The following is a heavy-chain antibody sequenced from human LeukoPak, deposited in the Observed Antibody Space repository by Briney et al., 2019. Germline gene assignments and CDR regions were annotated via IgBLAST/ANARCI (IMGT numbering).Heavy chain of an antibody. CDR2: IIPIFGTA. J-gene: IGHJ5*02. V-gene: IGHV1-69*05. CDR3: ARGRIAAAVSGGLNWFDP. CDR1: GGTFSSYA. Sequence: ASVKVSCKASGGTFSSYAISWVRQAPGQGLEWMGGIIPIFGTANYAQKFQGRVTITTDESTSTAYMELSSLRSEDTAVYYCARGRIAAAVSGGLNWFDPWGQGTLVTVSS. D-gene: IGHD6-13*01.